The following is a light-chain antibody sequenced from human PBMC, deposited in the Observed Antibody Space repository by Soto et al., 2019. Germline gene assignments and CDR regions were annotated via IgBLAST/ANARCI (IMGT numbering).Light chain of an antibody. CDR1: QSVSSY. CDR2: DAS. V-gene: IGKV3-11*01. J-gene: IGKJ4*01. CDR3: QQRSNWPPWLT. Sequence: EIVLTQSPATLSLSPGERATLSCRASQSVSSYLAWYQQKPGQAPRLLIYDASNRATGIPARFSGSGSGIDFTLTISSLEPEDFAVYYCQQRSNWPPWLTFGGGTKVEIK.